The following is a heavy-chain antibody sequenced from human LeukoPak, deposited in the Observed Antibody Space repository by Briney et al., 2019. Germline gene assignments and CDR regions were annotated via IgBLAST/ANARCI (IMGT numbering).Heavy chain of an antibody. CDR3: AKGLYGGNSGWFDP. V-gene: IGHV3-33*06. CDR2: IWYDGTNK. CDR1: GFTFSSYG. J-gene: IGHJ5*02. D-gene: IGHD4-23*01. Sequence: GRSLRLSCAASGFTFSSYGMHWVRQAPGKGLEWVALIWYDGTNKYYADSVKGRFTISRDNSKNTLYLQMNSLRAEDTAVYYCAKGLYGGNSGWFDPWGQGTLVTVSS.